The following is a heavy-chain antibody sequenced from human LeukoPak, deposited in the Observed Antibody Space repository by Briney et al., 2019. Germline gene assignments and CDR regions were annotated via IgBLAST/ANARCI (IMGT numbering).Heavy chain of an antibody. V-gene: IGHV4-34*01. CDR1: GGSFSGYY. D-gene: IGHD6-6*01. CDR3: ARGVRWSDSSSSFVDY. Sequence: PSETLSLTCAVYGGSFSGYYWTWIRQPPGKGLEWIGEINHSGSTNYNPSLKSRVTISVETSRNQFSLKLSSVTAADTAVYYCARGVRWSDSSSSFVDYWGQGTLVTVSS. CDR2: INHSGST. J-gene: IGHJ4*02.